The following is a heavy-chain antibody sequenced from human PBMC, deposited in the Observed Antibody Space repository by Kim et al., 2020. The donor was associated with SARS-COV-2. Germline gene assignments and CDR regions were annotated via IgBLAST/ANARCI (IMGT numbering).Heavy chain of an antibody. J-gene: IGHJ4*02. V-gene: IGHV4-39*07. Sequence: YHPSLKSRVTISVDTSKNPFSLKLSSVTAADTAVYYCARAPYDYVWLFDYWGQGTLVTVSS. CDR3: ARAPYDYVWLFDY. D-gene: IGHD3-16*01.